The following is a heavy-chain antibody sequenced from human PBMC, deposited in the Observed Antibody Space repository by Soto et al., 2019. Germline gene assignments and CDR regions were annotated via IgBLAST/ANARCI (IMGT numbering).Heavy chain of an antibody. V-gene: IGHV3-23*01. J-gene: IGHJ4*02. CDR1: GLTFSSYA. CDR2: ISGSGGST. CDR3: AKDRGLPHFDY. Sequence: EVQLLESGGGLVQPGGSLRLSCAASGLTFSSYAMSWVRQGPGQGLEGVSAISGSGGSTYYADSVKGRFTISRDNSKNTLYLQMNSLRAEDTAVYYCAKDRGLPHFDYWGQGTLVTVSS. D-gene: IGHD5-12*01.